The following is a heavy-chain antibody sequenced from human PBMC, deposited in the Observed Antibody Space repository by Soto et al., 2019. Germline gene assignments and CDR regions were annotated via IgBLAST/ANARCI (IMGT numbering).Heavy chain of an antibody. J-gene: IGHJ4*02. V-gene: IGHV1-3*01. CDR2: INAGNGNT. D-gene: IGHD4-4*01. CDR1: GYTFTSYA. CDR3: AAELDYSSAGGDY. Sequence: ASVKVSCKAFGYTFTSYAIHWVRQAPGQRLEWMGWINAGNGNTKYSQKFQERVTITRDMSTSTAYMELSSLRSEDTAVYYCAAELDYSSAGGDYWGQGTLVTVSS.